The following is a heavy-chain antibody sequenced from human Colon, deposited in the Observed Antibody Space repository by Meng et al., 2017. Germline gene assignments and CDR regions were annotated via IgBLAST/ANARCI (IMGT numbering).Heavy chain of an antibody. Sequence: QVQLQEAGPGPVKPAGTLSLTCTVSGGSISSSSYYWGWIRQPPGKGLEWIGSIYYSGSTYYNPSLKSRVTISVDKSNNLLSLKLNSVTAADTAMYYCARRNTRNSGGGNNYWGQGTLVTVSS. CDR1: GGSISSSSYY. V-gene: IGHV4-39*07. J-gene: IGHJ4*02. D-gene: IGHD3-10*01. CDR2: IYYSGST. CDR3: ARRNTRNSGGGNNY.